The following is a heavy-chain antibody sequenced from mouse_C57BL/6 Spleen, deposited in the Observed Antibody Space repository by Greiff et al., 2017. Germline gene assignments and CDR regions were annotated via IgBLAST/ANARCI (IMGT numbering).Heavy chain of an antibody. J-gene: IGHJ3*01. CDR1: GYTFTSYW. CDR3: AREGYYYGSSPPWFAY. Sequence: QVQLQQPGAELVKPGASVKLSCKASGYTFTSYWMHWVKQRPGQGLEWIGMIHPNSGSTNYNEKFKSKATLTVDKSSSTAYMQLSSLTSEDSAVYYCAREGYYYGSSPPWFAYWGQGTLVTVSA. CDR2: IHPNSGST. V-gene: IGHV1-64*01. D-gene: IGHD1-1*01.